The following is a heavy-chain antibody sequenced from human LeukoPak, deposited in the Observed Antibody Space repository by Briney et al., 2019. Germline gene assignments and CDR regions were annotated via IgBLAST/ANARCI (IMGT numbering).Heavy chain of an antibody. CDR2: ISSSSSYI. J-gene: IGHJ6*02. CDR3: ARDGITIFGAGGMDV. Sequence: PGGSLRLSCAASGFTFSSYTMNWVRQAPEKGLEWVSSISSSSSYIYHADSVKGRFTISRDNAKNSVYLQMNSLRAEDTAVYYYARDGITIFGAGGMDVWGQGTTVTVSS. V-gene: IGHV3-21*01. CDR1: GFTFSSYT. D-gene: IGHD3-3*01.